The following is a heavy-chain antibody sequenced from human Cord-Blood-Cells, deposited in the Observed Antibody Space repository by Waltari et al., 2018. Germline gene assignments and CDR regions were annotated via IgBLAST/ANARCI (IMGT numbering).Heavy chain of an antibody. CDR1: GFTLSSSA. D-gene: IGHD1-26*01. Sequence: EEQLLEFGGGLVQPGGSLRLSFAASGFTLSSSALSWVRQAPGKGLEWVSANSCCGGSTYYADSVKGRFTISRDNSKNTLFLQMNSLRAEDTAVYYCAKAVGATSLYYFYYWGQGTLVTVSS. CDR2: NSCCGGST. V-gene: IGHV3-23*01. J-gene: IGHJ4*02. CDR3: AKAVGATSLYYFYY.